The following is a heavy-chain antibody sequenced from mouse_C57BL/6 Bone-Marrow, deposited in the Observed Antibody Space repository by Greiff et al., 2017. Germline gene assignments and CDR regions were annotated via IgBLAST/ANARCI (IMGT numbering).Heavy chain of an antibody. CDR3: ARSGYYGSERDCDY. D-gene: IGHD1-1*01. CDR1: GSTFTSYW. V-gene: IGHV1-50*01. Sequence: VQLQQPGAELVKPGASVKLSCKASGSTFTSYWMQWVNQRPGQGLEWIGEIAPSASYTNYNQRFKGKATLTVDTSSSPAYMQLSSLPSEDSAVYYCARSGYYGSERDCDYWGQGTTLTVSS. CDR2: IAPSASYT. J-gene: IGHJ2*01.